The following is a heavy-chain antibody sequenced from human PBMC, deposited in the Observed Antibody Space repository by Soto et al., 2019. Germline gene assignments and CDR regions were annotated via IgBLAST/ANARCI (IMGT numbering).Heavy chain of an antibody. V-gene: IGHV4-34*01. D-gene: IGHD2-2*01. CDR3: ARGKGYCSSTSCWNDAFDI. CDR2: INHSGST. CDR1: GGSFSGYY. J-gene: IGHJ3*02. Sequence: SETLSLTCAVYGGSFSGYYWSWIRQPPGKGLEWIGEINHSGSTNYNPSLKSRVTISVDTSKNQFSLKLSSVTAADTAVYYCARGKGYCSSTSCWNDAFDIWGQGTMVT.